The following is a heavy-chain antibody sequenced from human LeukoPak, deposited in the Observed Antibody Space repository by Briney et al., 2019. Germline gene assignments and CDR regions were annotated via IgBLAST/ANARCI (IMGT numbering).Heavy chain of an antibody. D-gene: IGHD1-1*01. CDR1: EFTFSSYG. J-gene: IGHJ4*02. CDR2: IRYDGSDR. CDR3: ARLDGLGY. V-gene: IGHV3-30*02. Sequence: PGGSLRLSCVASEFTFSSYGMHWVRQAPGRGLEWVAYIRYDGSDRYYADSVKGRFTISRDNSKNTLYLQMNSLRAEDTAVYYCARLDGLGYWGQGTLVTVSS.